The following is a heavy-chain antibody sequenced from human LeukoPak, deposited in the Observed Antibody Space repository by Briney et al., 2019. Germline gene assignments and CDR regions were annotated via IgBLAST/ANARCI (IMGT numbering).Heavy chain of an antibody. CDR3: ARDYFSVFGSGLPFDP. V-gene: IGHV3-53*01. CDR1: GFTVSSNY. D-gene: IGHD3-10*01. Sequence: GGSLRLSCAASGFTVSSNYMSWVRQAPGKGLEWVSVIYSGGSTYYADSVKGRFTISRDNSKNTLYLQMNSLRAEDTAVYYCARDYFSVFGSGLPFDPWGQGTLVTVSS. CDR2: IYSGGST. J-gene: IGHJ5*02.